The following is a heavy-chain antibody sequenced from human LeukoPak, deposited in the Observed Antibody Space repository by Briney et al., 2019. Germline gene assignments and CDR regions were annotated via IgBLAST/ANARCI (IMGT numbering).Heavy chain of an antibody. CDR1: GFTFSTYA. CDR3: AKSSSLLWFGELSLPFDP. D-gene: IGHD3-10*01. J-gene: IGHJ5*02. CDR2: ISDSGGST. Sequence: PGGSLRLSCAASGFTFSTYAMSWVRQAPGKGLEWVSAISDSGGSTYYADSVKGRFTISRDNSKNTLNLQMNSLRAEDTAVYYCAKSSSLLWFGELSLPFDPWGQGTLVTVSS. V-gene: IGHV3-23*01.